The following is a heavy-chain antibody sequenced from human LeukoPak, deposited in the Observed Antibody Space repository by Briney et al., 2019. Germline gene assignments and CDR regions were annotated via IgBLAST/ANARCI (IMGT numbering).Heavy chain of an antibody. CDR2: IIPIFGTA. V-gene: IGHV1-69*05. D-gene: IGHD3-22*01. CDR1: GGTFSSYA. Sequence: SVKVSCXASGGTFSSYAISWVRQAPGQGLEWMGRIIPIFGTANYAQEFQGRVTITTDESTSTAYMELSSLRSEDTAVYYCARAPYYYDSSGYSNYWGQGTLVTVSS. J-gene: IGHJ4*02. CDR3: ARAPYYYDSSGYSNY.